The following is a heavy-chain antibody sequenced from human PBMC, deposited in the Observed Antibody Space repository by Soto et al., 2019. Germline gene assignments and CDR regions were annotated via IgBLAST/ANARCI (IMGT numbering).Heavy chain of an antibody. V-gene: IGHV3-48*01. Sequence: GGSLRLSCAASGFTFSSCSMNWVRQAPGKGLEWVSYISSCSSTIYYAESVKGRFTISRDKAKNSLYLQMNSLRAEDTAVYYCARAPPVKQPTGFDYWGQGTLVTVSS. J-gene: IGHJ4*02. D-gene: IGHD6-13*01. CDR3: ARAPPVKQPTGFDY. CDR1: GFTFSSCS. CDR2: ISSCSSTI.